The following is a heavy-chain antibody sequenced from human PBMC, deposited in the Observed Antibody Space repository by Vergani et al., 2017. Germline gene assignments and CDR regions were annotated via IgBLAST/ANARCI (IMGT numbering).Heavy chain of an antibody. J-gene: IGHJ6*02. Sequence: EVQLVESGGGLVQPGGSLRLSCAASGFTFSSYEMNWVRQAPGKGLEWVSYIRSSGSTIYYADSVKGRFTISRDNAKNSLYLQMNSLRAEDTAVYYCARDRRIFGVASYYYYGMDVWGQGTTVTVSS. CDR3: ARDRRIFGVASYYYYGMDV. CDR1: GFTFSSYE. D-gene: IGHD3-3*01. V-gene: IGHV3-48*03. CDR2: IRSSGSTI.